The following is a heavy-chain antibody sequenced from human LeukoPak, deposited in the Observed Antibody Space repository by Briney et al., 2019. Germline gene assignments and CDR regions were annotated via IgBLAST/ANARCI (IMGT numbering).Heavy chain of an antibody. CDR2: ISSSSSDI. V-gene: IGHV3-21*01. CDR1: GFTFSSYS. Sequence: GGSLRLSCAASGFTFSSYSINWVRQAPGKGLEWVSSISSSSSDISSADSVKGRFTISRDNAKNSLYLQMNSLRAEDTAVYYCARAGGDYYDSSGPFDYWGQGTLVTVSS. CDR3: ARAGGDYYDSSGPFDY. J-gene: IGHJ4*02. D-gene: IGHD3-22*01.